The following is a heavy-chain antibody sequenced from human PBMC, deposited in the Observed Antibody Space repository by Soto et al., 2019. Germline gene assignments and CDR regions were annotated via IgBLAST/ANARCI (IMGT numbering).Heavy chain of an antibody. CDR2: ISYDGRYT. J-gene: IGHJ2*01. CDR1: GFTFRNYG. V-gene: IGHV3-33*01. Sequence: QVQLVESGGGVVQPGTSLRLSCAASGFTFRNYGMHWVRQAPGKGLEWVALISYDGRYTFYVDSVKGRFTISRDNSRSTLHLQMNSVRAEDTAVYYCTRDVSSRYFDLWGRGSLVTVSS. CDR3: TRDVSSRYFDL.